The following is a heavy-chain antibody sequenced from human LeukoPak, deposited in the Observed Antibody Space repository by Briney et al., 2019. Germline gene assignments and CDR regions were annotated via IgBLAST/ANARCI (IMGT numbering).Heavy chain of an antibody. CDR1: GFTFSIYG. J-gene: IGHJ4*02. CDR2: MANDAKTT. D-gene: IGHD4-17*01. CDR3: AKRPHDYGDSTPG. Sequence: GGSLRLSCAASGFTFSIYGMHWVRQAPGKGLEWVAVMANDAKTTYYADSVKGRFTISRDNSKNTLYLQMNSLRAEDTAVYYCAKRPHDYGDSTPGWGQGTLVTVSS. V-gene: IGHV3-30*18.